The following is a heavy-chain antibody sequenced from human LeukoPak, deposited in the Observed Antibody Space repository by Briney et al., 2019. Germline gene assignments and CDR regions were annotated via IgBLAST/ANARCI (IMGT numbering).Heavy chain of an antibody. CDR1: GYTFTSYG. V-gene: IGHV1-18*01. CDR3: ARDQGIRYFDWYYFDY. CDR2: ISAYNGNT. Sequence: ASVKVSCKASGYTFTSYGISWVRQAPGQGLEWMGWISAYNGNTNYAQKLQGRVTMTTDTSTSTAYMELRSLRSDDTAVYYCARDQGIRYFDWYYFDYWGQGTLVTVSS. J-gene: IGHJ4*02. D-gene: IGHD3-9*01.